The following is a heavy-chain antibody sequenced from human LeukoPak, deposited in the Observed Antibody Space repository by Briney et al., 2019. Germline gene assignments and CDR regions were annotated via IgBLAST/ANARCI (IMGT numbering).Heavy chain of an antibody. D-gene: IGHD3-22*01. CDR2: ISAYNGNT. CDR3: ARESPNDDSSGYGDY. CDR1: GYTFTSYG. Sequence: ASVKVSCKASGYTFTSYGISWVRQAPGQGLEWMGWISAYNGNTNYAQKLQGRVTMTTDTSTSTAYMELRSLRSDDTAVYYCARESPNDDSSGYGDYWGQGTLVTVSS. J-gene: IGHJ4*02. V-gene: IGHV1-18*01.